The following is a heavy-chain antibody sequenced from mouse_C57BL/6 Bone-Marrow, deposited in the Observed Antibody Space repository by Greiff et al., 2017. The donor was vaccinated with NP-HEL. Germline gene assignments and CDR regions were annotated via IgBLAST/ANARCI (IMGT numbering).Heavy chain of an antibody. Sequence: GGGLVQPKGSLKLSCAASGFTFNTYAMHWVRQAPGKGLEWVARLRSKSSNYATYYADSVKDRFTISRDDSQSMLYLQMNNLKTEDTAMYYSVRALYDGVFFAYWGQGTLVTVSA. J-gene: IGHJ3*01. V-gene: IGHV10-3*01. CDR1: GFTFNTYA. CDR3: VRALYDGVFFAY. D-gene: IGHD2-3*01. CDR2: LRSKSSNYAT.